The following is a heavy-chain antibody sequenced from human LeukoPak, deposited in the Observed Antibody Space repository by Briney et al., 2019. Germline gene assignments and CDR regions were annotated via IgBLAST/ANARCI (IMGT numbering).Heavy chain of an antibody. CDR1: GFTFSSYW. D-gene: IGHD3-3*01. V-gene: IGHV3-7*03. CDR3: AKGLSITIFGVVTAFDY. J-gene: IGHJ4*02. Sequence: GGSLRLSCAASGFTFSSYWMSWVRQAPGKGLEWVASIKQDGSEKYYVDSVKGRFTISRDNAKNSLYLQMNSLRAEDTALYYCAKGLSITIFGVVTAFDYWGQGTLVTVSS. CDR2: IKQDGSEK.